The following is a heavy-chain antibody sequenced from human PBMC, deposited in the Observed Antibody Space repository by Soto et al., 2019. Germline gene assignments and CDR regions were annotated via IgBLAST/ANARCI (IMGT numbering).Heavy chain of an antibody. CDR1: GGTFRTYA. Sequence: QVQLVQSGAEVKEPGSSVRVSCKASGGTFRTYAISWVRRAPGQGLEWIGGIIPIFGTANYAQKFQGRLTIIADESTSTAYMELSRLRSDDTAVYYCARPDYCGADCYAFLDYWGQGTLVTVSS. CDR3: ARPDYCGADCYAFLDY. D-gene: IGHD2-21*02. V-gene: IGHV1-69*12. J-gene: IGHJ4*02. CDR2: IIPIFGTA.